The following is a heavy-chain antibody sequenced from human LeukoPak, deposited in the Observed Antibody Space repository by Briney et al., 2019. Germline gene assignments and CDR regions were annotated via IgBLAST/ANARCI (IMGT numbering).Heavy chain of an antibody. Sequence: ASVKVSCKASGYTFTSYSINWVRQAPGQGLEWMAWVSAYNGNTNYAQKFQGRVTLTRDTSTSTAYMELRSLRSDDTAVYFCARGMSGYTEDPFDIWGQGTVVTVSS. CDR2: VSAYNGNT. D-gene: IGHD2-2*02. CDR1: GYTFTSYS. CDR3: ARGMSGYTEDPFDI. V-gene: IGHV1-18*01. J-gene: IGHJ3*02.